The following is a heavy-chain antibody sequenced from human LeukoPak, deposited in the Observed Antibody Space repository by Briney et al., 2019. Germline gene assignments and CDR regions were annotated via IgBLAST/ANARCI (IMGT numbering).Heavy chain of an antibody. D-gene: IGHD1-26*01. CDR2: IHYSGSA. J-gene: IGHJ4*02. Sequence: SETLSLTCTVSGDSINSPCYWRWLRQYPGKGLEWIGYIHYSGSAHYNPSLKSRLTMSVDTSNHQFSLRLTSVTDADTAVYYCAGGEAHSGGLHDINSGSSHFDYWGQGTLVTVSS. CDR3: AGGEAHSGGLHDINSGSSHFDY. CDR1: GDSINSPCY. V-gene: IGHV4-31*03.